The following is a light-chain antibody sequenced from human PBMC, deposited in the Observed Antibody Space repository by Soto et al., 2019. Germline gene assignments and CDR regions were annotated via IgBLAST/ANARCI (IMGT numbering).Light chain of an antibody. Sequence: QSVLTQPPSVSAAPGQKVTISCSGSSSNIGNNFVSWYQHLPGTAPELLIYDNNKRSSGIPDRFSGSKSGTSATLGITGLQTGDEAEYYCGTWDSSLSAWVFGGGTQLTVL. V-gene: IGLV1-51*01. CDR2: DNN. J-gene: IGLJ3*02. CDR3: GTWDSSLSAWV. CDR1: SSNIGNNF.